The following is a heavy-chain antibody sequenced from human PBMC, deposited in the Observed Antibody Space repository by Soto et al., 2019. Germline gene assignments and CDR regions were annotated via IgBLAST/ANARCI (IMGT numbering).Heavy chain of an antibody. J-gene: IGHJ4*02. CDR2: ISYDGSNK. Sequence: GGSLRLSCAASGFTFSSYGMHWVRQAPGKGLEWVAVISYDGSNKYYADSVKGRFTISRDNSKNTLYLQMNSLRAEDTAVYYCHGFDIAMDLDYWGQGTLVTVTS. CDR1: GFTFSSYG. CDR3: HGFDIAMDLDY. V-gene: IGHV3-30*03. D-gene: IGHD5-18*01.